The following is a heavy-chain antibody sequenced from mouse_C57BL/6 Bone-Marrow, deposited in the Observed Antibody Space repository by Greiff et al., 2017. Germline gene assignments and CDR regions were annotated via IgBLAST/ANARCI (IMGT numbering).Heavy chain of an antibody. D-gene: IGHD1-1*01. Sequence: QVQLKQSGAELVRPGTSVKMSCKASGYTFTNYWIGWAKQRPGHGLEWIGDIYPGGGYTNYNEKFKGKATLTADKSSSTAYMQFSSLTSEDSAIYYGARGNYYGSSYKYFDVWGTGTTVTVSS. CDR1: GYTFTNYW. J-gene: IGHJ1*03. CDR2: IYPGGGYT. V-gene: IGHV1-63*01. CDR3: ARGNYYGSSYKYFDV.